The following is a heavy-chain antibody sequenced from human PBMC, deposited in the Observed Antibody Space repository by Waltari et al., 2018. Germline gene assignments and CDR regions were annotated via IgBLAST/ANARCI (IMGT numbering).Heavy chain of an antibody. CDR2: INPNSGGT. J-gene: IGHJ4*02. CDR1: GYTFTGYY. V-gene: IGHV1-2*02. D-gene: IGHD6-19*01. CDR3: AKLMIAAAGTEYSSGWDDY. Sequence: QVQLVQSGAEVKKPGASVKVSCKASGYTFTGYYMHWVRQAPGQGLEWMGWINPNSGGTNHAQKCQGRVTMTRDSSISTAYMELSRLRSDDTAVYYCAKLMIAAAGTEYSSGWDDYWGQGTLVTVSS.